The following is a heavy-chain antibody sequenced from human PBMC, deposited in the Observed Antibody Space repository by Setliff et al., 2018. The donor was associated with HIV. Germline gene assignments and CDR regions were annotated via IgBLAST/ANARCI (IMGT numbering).Heavy chain of an antibody. CDR2: ISAYNGNT. V-gene: IGHV1-18*01. D-gene: IGHD3-10*01. J-gene: IGHJ6*03. CDR1: GYSFIRNG. Sequence: ASVKVSCQTSGYSFIRNGISWVRQAPGQGLEWMGWISAYNGNTNYAQKLQGRVTMTTDTSTNTAYMELKSLRSDDTAVYYCARDGGYYYYMDVWGKGTTVTVSS. CDR3: ARDGGYYYYMDV.